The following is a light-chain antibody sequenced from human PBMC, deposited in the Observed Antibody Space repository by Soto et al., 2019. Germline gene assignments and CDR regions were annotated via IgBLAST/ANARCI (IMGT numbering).Light chain of an antibody. CDR3: RSYDTSLSAGV. CDR2: DNS. Sequence: QSALTQPPSVSGSPGQTITISCTGTSSNIGAGYDVPWYQQLPGKAPKLLIYDNSNRPSGVPARFSGSKSGTSASLAITGLQAADEADDYCRSYDTSLSAGVFGGGTKVTVL. CDR1: SSNIGAGYD. J-gene: IGLJ2*01. V-gene: IGLV1-40*01.